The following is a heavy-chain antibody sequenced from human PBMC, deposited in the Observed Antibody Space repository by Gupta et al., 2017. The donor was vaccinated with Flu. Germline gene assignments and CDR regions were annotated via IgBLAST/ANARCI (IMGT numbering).Heavy chain of an antibody. CDR3: AKGSHYDLHYYYGMDV. Sequence: EVQLVESGGGLVQPGRSLRLSCAASGFTFDDYAMHWVRQAPGKGLEWVSGISWNSGSIGYADSVKGRFTISRDNAKNSLYLQMNSLRAEDTALYYCAKGSHYDLHYYYGMDVWGQGTTVTVSS. D-gene: IGHD3-3*01. CDR2: ISWNSGSI. V-gene: IGHV3-9*01. J-gene: IGHJ6*02. CDR1: GFTFDDYA.